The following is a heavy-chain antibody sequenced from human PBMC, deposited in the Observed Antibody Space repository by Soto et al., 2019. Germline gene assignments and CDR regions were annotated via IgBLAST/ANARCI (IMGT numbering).Heavy chain of an antibody. V-gene: IGHV4-31*03. CDR2: IYYSGST. J-gene: IGHJ5*02. Sequence: PSETLCLTCPVSGVSIRSGCYYWSWIRQHPGKGLDWIGYIYYSGSTYYNPSLKSRVTISVDTSKNQFSLKLSSVTAADTAVYYCARDRRALRFLEWPGRNWFDLWGQGTLVTVSS. D-gene: IGHD3-3*01. CDR1: GVSIRSGCYY. CDR3: ARDRRALRFLEWPGRNWFDL.